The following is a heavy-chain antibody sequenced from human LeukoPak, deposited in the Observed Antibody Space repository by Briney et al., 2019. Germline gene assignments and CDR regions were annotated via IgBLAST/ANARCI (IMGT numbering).Heavy chain of an antibody. CDR2: INHSGST. CDR3: ARPGGYSYGYGWFDA. V-gene: IGHV4-34*01. D-gene: IGHD5-18*01. CDR1: GGSFSGYY. Sequence: SDPLSLTCAVYGGSFSGYYWSWIRHPPGKGLEWIGEINHSGSTNYNPSLKSQVTISVDTSKNQFSLKLSSVTAADTAVYYCARPGGYSYGYGWFDAWGQGTLVTVSS. J-gene: IGHJ5*02.